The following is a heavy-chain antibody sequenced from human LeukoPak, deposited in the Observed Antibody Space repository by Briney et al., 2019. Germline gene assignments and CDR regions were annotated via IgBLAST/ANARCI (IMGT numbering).Heavy chain of an antibody. CDR1: GYTFTSYY. CDR2: INPNSGGT. V-gene: IGHV1-2*02. D-gene: IGHD3-3*01. Sequence: GASVKVSCKASGYTFTSYYMHWVRQAPGQGLEWMGWINPNSGGTNYAQKFQGRVTMTRDTSISTAYMELSRLRSDDTAVYYCARAPIYPAYNWFDPWGQGTLVTVSS. CDR3: ARAPIYPAYNWFDP. J-gene: IGHJ5*02.